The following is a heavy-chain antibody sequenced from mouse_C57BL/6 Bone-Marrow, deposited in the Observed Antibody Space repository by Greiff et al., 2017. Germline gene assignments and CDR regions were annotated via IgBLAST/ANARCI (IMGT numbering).Heavy chain of an antibody. CDR3: TTKGGAMDY. V-gene: IGHV14-4*01. CDR2: IDPENGDT. J-gene: IGHJ4*01. CDR1: GFNIKDDY. Sequence: EVKLMESGAELVRPGASVKLSCTASGFNIKDDYMHWVKQRPEQGLEWIGWIDPENGDTEYASKFQGKATITADTSSNTAYLQLSSLTSEDTAVYYCTTKGGAMDYWGQGTSVTVSS.